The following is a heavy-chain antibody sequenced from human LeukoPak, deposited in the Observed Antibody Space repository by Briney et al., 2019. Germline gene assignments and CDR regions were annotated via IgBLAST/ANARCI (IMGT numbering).Heavy chain of an antibody. J-gene: IGHJ4*02. Sequence: PSETLSLTCTVSGGSISSADYYWSWIRQPPGKGLEWIGSIYYSGSTYYNPSLKSRVTISVDTSKNQFSLKLSSVTAADTAVYYCAREKTTVTTRSFDYWGQGTLVTVSS. D-gene: IGHD4-11*01. CDR1: GGSISSADYY. CDR3: AREKTTVTTRSFDY. V-gene: IGHV4-30-4*01. CDR2: IYYSGST.